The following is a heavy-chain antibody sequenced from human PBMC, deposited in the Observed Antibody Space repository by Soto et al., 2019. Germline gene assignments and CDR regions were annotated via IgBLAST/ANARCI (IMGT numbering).Heavy chain of an antibody. J-gene: IGHJ4*02. CDR3: ARDRKGLGFDH. CDR1: GGSISNYY. CDR2: IYYSGST. V-gene: IGHV4-59*01. D-gene: IGHD7-27*01. Sequence: QVQLQESGPGLVKPSETLSLTCTVSGGSISNYYWSWIRQPPGKGLEWIGYIYYSGSTNYNPSLKSRVTISVDTSKNQFSLKLSSVTAADTAVYYCARDRKGLGFDHWGQGTLVTVSS.